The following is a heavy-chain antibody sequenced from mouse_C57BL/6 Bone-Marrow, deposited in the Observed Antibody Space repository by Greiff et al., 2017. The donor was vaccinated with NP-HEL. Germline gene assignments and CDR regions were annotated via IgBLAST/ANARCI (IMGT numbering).Heavy chain of an antibody. J-gene: IGHJ2*01. V-gene: IGHV1-59*01. CDR2: IDPSDSYT. D-gene: IGHD1-1*01. CDR3: ARERDYYGRGDY. Sequence: QVQLQQPGAELVRPGTSVKLSCKASGYTFTSYWMHWVKQRPGQGLEWIGVIDPSDSYTNYNQKLKGKATLTVDTSSITAYMQLSSLTSEDSAVYYCARERDYYGRGDYWGQGTTLTVSS. CDR1: GYTFTSYW.